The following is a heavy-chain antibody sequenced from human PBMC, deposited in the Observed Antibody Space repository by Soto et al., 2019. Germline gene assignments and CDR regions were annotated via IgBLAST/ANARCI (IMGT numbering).Heavy chain of an antibody. CDR1: GFTLSMFA. V-gene: IGHV3-23*01. D-gene: IGHD3-3*01. CDR3: AKEGAWRLNYYYYYMDV. CDR2: ISGSGERT. Sequence: EVQLLESGGGLVQPGGSLRLSCAASGFTLSMFAMTWVRQAPGKGLEWVSAISGSGERTYYADSVKGRFTISRDNSKNTLSLQMINLRAEDTAVYFCAKEGAWRLNYYYYYMDVWGKGTTVTVSS. J-gene: IGHJ6*03.